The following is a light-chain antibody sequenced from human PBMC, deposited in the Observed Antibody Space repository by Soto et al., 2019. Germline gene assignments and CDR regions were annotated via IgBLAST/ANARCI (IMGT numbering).Light chain of an antibody. V-gene: IGKV3-11*01. CDR2: DAS. CDR1: QSVNNF. Sequence: EILLTQSPAIVSLSPGERATLSCRASQSVNNFFAWYQQKPGQAPRLLIYDASYRAPGIPARFSGSGSGTDFTLTISSLEAEDSAVYYWQQRGSWPATFGPGTKVDIK. CDR3: QQRGSWPAT. J-gene: IGKJ3*01.